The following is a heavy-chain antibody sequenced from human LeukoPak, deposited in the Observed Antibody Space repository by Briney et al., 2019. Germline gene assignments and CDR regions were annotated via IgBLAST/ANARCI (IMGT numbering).Heavy chain of an antibody. Sequence: ASVKVSCKASGYTFTSYAMHWVRQAPGQRLEWMGWINAGNGNTKYSQKFQGRVTITGDTSASTAYMELSSLRSEDTAVYYCARAYNWNLYYYYYGMDVWGQGTTVTVSS. CDR3: ARAYNWNLYYYYYGMDV. CDR1: GYTFTSYA. V-gene: IGHV1-3*01. CDR2: INAGNGNT. J-gene: IGHJ6*02. D-gene: IGHD1-20*01.